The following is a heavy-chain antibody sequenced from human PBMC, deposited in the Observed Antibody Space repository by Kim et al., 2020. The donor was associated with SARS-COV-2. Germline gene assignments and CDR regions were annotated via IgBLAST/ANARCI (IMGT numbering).Heavy chain of an antibody. D-gene: IGHD2-8*01. Sequence: SETLSLTCTVSGGSISSGAYYWSWIRQHPGKGLEWIGYIHYSGSTDYNPSLKSRATISVDTSENQFSLRLSSVTAADTAVYYCARWGVDHLNEYCNYGICYTDYWGQGTLVTVSS. V-gene: IGHV4-31*03. CDR1: GGSISSGAYY. J-gene: IGHJ4*02. CDR3: ARWGVDHLNEYCNYGICYTDY. CDR2: IHYSGST.